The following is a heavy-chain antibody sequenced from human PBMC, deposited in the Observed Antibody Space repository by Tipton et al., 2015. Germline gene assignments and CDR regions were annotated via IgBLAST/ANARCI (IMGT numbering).Heavy chain of an antibody. J-gene: IGHJ4*02. CDR3: ASNYDSSGGYFDY. CDR1: GDSLSTYY. D-gene: IGHD3-22*01. V-gene: IGHV4-59*01. CDR2: IYYSGST. Sequence: TLSLTCTVSGDSLSTYYWSWIRQSPGKGLEWIGYIYYSGSTNYNPSLKSRVTISVGTSKNQFSLKLSSVTAADTAVYYCASNYDSSGGYFDYWGQGTLVTVSS.